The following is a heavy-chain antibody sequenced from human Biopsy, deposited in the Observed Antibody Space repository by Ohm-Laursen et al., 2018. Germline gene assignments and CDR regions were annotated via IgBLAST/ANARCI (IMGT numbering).Heavy chain of an antibody. CDR1: GKTFSDYQ. CDR2: INQAGTT. Sequence: SETLSLTCTVFGKTFSDYQWSWIRQPPGKGLEWIGQINQAGTTNYNPSLKSRFSISADASKYEFSLGLTFVTAADTAVYLCGNEVHGRDYWGLGAQVTVSS. V-gene: IGHV4-34*08. CDR3: GNEVHGRDY. J-gene: IGHJ4*01. D-gene: IGHD2-15*01.